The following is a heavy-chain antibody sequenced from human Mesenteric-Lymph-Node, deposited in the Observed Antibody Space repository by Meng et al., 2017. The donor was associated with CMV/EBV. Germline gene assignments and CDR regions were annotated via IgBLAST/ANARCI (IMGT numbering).Heavy chain of an antibody. J-gene: IGHJ4*02. D-gene: IGHD6-6*01. V-gene: IGHV1-69*05. CDR1: GATFSSYA. CDR3: ARVVQYRSSPHFDY. Sequence: GATFSSYAVRWVRQPPGQGLEWVGAFTPMFGSANYPPKFQGTVTITTDESTTTAYMELSSLRSEDTALYYCARVVQYRSSPHFDYWGQGTLVTVSS. CDR2: FTPMFGSA.